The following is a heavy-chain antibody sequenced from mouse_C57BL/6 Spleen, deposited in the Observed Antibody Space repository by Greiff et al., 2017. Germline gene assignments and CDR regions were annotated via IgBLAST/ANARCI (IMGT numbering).Heavy chain of an antibody. Sequence: QVQLQQPGAELVKPGASVTMSCKASGYTFTSYWITWVKQRPGQGLEWIGDIYPGSGSTNYNEKFKSKATLTVDTSSSTAYMQHSSLTSEDSAVYYGARGGVYYYGSSYHFDYWGQGTTLTVSS. J-gene: IGHJ2*01. CDR1: GYTFTSYW. V-gene: IGHV1-55*01. CDR2: IYPGSGST. CDR3: ARGGVYYYGSSYHFDY. D-gene: IGHD1-1*01.